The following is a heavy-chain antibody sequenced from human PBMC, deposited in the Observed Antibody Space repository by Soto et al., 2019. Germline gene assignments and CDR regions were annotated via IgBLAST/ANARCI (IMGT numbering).Heavy chain of an antibody. CDR2: ISGSGGST. J-gene: IGHJ4*02. CDR3: AKTKEMEEWLSPFDY. Sequence: GGSLRLSCAASGFTFSSYAMSWVRQAPGKGLEWVSAISGSGGSTYYADSVKGRFTISRDNSKNTLYLQMNSLRAEDTAVYYCAKTKEMEEWLSPFDYWGQGTLVTVSS. CDR1: GFTFSSYA. D-gene: IGHD3-3*01. V-gene: IGHV3-23*01.